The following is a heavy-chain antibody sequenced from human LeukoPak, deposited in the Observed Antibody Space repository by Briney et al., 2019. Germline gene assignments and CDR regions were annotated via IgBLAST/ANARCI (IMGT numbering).Heavy chain of an antibody. Sequence: GGSLRLSCTVSGFTVSSNSMSWVRQAPGKGLEWVSFIYSDNTHYSDSVQGRFTISRDNSKNTLYLQMNSLRPEDTAIYYCAKLFESGTYNNFFHYWGQGTLVTVFS. CDR3: AKLFESGTYNNFFHY. J-gene: IGHJ4*02. V-gene: IGHV3-53*01. D-gene: IGHD3-10*01. CDR2: IYSDNT. CDR1: GFTVSSNS.